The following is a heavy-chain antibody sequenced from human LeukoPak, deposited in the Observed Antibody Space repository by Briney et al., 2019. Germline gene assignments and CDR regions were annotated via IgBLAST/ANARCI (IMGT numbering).Heavy chain of an antibody. Sequence: GGSLRLSCAASGFTFSSYGTHWVRQAPGKGLEWVAVIWYDGSGKYYADSVRGRFTISRDNSKNTLYLQMNSPRAEDTAVYYCARWAAAMDVWGKGTTVTVSS. CDR2: IWYDGSGK. D-gene: IGHD2-2*01. J-gene: IGHJ6*04. V-gene: IGHV3-33*01. CDR3: ARWAAAMDV. CDR1: GFTFSSYG.